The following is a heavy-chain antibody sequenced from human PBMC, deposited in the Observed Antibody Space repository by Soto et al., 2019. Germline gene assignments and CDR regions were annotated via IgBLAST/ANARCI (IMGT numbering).Heavy chain of an antibody. Sequence: ASVKVSCKASGYTFTSYGISWERQAPGEGLEWMGWISAYNGNTNYAQKLQGRVTMTTDTSTSTAYMELRSLRSDDTAVYYCARDRPAWLSPSWFDPCGQALLLT. D-gene: IGHD3-22*01. CDR1: GYTFTSYG. V-gene: IGHV1-18*01. CDR3: ARDRPAWLSPSWFDP. J-gene: IGHJ5*02. CDR2: ISAYNGNT.